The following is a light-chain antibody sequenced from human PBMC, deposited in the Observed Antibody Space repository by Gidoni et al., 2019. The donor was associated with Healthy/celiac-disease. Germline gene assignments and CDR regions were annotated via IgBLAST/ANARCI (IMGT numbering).Light chain of an antibody. J-gene: IGKJ1*01. CDR2: KAS. V-gene: IGKV1-5*03. CDR1: QSISSW. CDR3: QQYNSYSWT. Sequence: DIQMTKYPSTLSASVGDRVTINCRASQSISSWLAWYQQKPGKAPKLLIYKASSLESGVPSRFSGSGSGTEFTLTISSLQPDDFATYYCQQYNSYSWTFGQGTKVEIK.